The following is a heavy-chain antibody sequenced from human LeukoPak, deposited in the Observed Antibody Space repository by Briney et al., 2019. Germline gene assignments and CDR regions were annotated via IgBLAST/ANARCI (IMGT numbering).Heavy chain of an antibody. Sequence: RGSLRLSCAASGFTFSNYSMSWVRQAPGEGLEWLSYIDCIPDNTYYADSVRGRFTMPRDNAKNSLYLQMNSLRGEDTAVYYCVRAYYRGYSDDFDYWGQGTLVTVSS. J-gene: IGHJ4*02. CDR3: VRAYYRGYSDDFDY. D-gene: IGHD3-10*01. CDR2: IDCIPDNT. V-gene: IGHV3-11*01. CDR1: GFTFSNYS.